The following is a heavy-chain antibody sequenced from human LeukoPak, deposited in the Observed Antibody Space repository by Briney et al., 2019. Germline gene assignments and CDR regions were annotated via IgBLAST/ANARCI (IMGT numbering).Heavy chain of an antibody. D-gene: IGHD6-6*01. Sequence: GGSVKVSCKASGYTFTSYAMHWVRQAPGQRLEWMGWINAGNGNTKYSQKFQGRVTITRDTSASTAYMELSSLRSEDTAVYYCARMIAARPDFDYWGQGTLVTVSS. J-gene: IGHJ4*02. V-gene: IGHV1-3*01. CDR1: GYTFTSYA. CDR2: INAGNGNT. CDR3: ARMIAARPDFDY.